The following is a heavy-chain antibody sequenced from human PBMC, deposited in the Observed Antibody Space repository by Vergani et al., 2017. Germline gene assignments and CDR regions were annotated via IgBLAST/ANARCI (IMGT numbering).Heavy chain of an antibody. J-gene: IGHJ4*02. CDR1: GFTFIMHA. V-gene: IGHV3-23*01. CDR3: ARDVVDILTDARYFDY. Sequence: EVQLLESGGDLVQPGGSLRLSCAASGFTFIMHAMSWVRQAPGKGLEWVSTLSASDRRTHYADSVKGRFTISRDNSKNTLFLHMNSLRPEDTAVYYCARDVVDILTDARYFDYWGQGTLVTVSS. CDR2: LSASDRRT. D-gene: IGHD3-9*01.